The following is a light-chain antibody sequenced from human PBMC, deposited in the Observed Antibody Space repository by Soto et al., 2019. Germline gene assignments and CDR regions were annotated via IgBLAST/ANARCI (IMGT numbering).Light chain of an antibody. J-gene: IGLJ1*01. CDR2: DVS. Sequence: QSVLTQPPSASGSPGQSVAISCTGTSSDVGGYDYVSWYQQHPGKAPKLMIYDVSKRPSGVPDRFSGSKSGNTASLTVSVLQAEDEADYYCSSYAGTYIVFGTGTKVTVL. CDR3: SSYAGTYIV. V-gene: IGLV2-8*01. CDR1: SSDVGGYDY.